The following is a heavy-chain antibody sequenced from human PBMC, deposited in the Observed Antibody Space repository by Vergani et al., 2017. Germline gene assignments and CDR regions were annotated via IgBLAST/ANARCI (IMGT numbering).Heavy chain of an antibody. V-gene: IGHV3-23*01. CDR1: GFIFSTYA. J-gene: IGHJ4*01. CDR3: ARAYGRYDWFDY. CDR2: ISASGAPT. Sequence: EVQLLESGGGLVQPGGSLRLSCAASGFIFSTYAMSWVRQAPGKGLEWVSGISASGAPTSYADSVKGRVTISRDNSKNTLYLQMNSLRVEDTAVYYCARAYGRYDWFDYWGQRTLVTVSS. D-gene: IGHD1-20*01.